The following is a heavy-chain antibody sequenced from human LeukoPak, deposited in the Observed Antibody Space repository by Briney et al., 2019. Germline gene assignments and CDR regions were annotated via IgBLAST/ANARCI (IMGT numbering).Heavy chain of an antibody. CDR1: GFTFSSYG. D-gene: IGHD2-21*02. Sequence: GGSLRLSCAASGFTFSSYGMSWVRQATGKGLEWIPAISGSGGSTYYADSVTGRFTISRDNSKNTRYLQMDSLRAEETSVYYCAKDSLLVTYFMDVWGKGTTVTISS. CDR3: AKDSLLVTYFMDV. CDR2: ISGSGGST. V-gene: IGHV3-23*01. J-gene: IGHJ6*03.